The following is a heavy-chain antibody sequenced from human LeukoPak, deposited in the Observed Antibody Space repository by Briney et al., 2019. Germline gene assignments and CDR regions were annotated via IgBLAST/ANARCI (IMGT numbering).Heavy chain of an antibody. Sequence: PSETLSLTCTVSGVSISSRYWSWIRQPPGEGLEYIGYISDIGSTSYKPSLKSRVTISVDTSKNQFSLRVTSLTAADTAVYYCARVRGSGGNYKFDYWGQGTLVTVSS. CDR1: GVSISSRY. CDR3: ARVRGSGGNYKFDY. V-gene: IGHV4-59*11. D-gene: IGHD1-7*01. J-gene: IGHJ4*02. CDR2: ISDIGST.